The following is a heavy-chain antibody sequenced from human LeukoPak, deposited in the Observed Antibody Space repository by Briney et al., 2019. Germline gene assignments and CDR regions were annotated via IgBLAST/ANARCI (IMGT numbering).Heavy chain of an antibody. J-gene: IGHJ4*02. D-gene: IGHD3-16*02. CDR2: INPNSGGT. V-gene: IGHV1-2*02. CDR3: ARVMITFGGVIGPFDY. CDR1: GYTFTGYY. Sequence: GASVKVSCKASGYTFTGYYMHWVRQAPGQGLEWMGWINPNSGGTNYAQKFQGRVTMTRDTSISTAYMEVSRLRSDDTAVYYCARVMITFGGVIGPFDYWGQGTLVTVSS.